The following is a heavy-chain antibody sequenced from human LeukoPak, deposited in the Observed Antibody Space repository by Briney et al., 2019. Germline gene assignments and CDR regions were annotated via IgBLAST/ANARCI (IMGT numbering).Heavy chain of an antibody. D-gene: IGHD3-22*01. CDR1: GFTFSSYA. CDR2: ISGSGGST. Sequence: GSLRLSCAASGFTFSSYAMSWVRQAPGKGLEWVSAISGSGGSTYYADSVKGRFTISRDNSKNTLYLQMNSLRAEDTAVYYCAKDPQRAYYYDSRASYYFDYWGQGTLVTVSS. CDR3: AKDPQRAYYYDSRASYYFDY. J-gene: IGHJ4*02. V-gene: IGHV3-23*01.